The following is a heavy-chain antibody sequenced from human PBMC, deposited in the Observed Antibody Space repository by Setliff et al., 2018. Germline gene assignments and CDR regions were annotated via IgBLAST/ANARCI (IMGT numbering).Heavy chain of an antibody. CDR3: ARTGLSYSSGWYSDY. CDR2: IIPIFGTA. J-gene: IGHJ4*02. D-gene: IGHD6-19*01. CDR1: GGTFSSYA. V-gene: IGHV1-69*13. Sequence: SVKVSCKASGGTFSSYAISWVRQAPGQGLEWMGGIIPIFGTANYAQKFQGRVTITADESTSTAYMELSSLRSEDTAVYYCARTGLSYSSGWYSDYWGQGTLVTVSS.